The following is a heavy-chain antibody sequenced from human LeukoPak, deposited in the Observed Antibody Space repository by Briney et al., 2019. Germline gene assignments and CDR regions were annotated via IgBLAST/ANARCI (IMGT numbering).Heavy chain of an antibody. Sequence: SVKVSCKASGGTFSSYAVSWVRQAPGQGLEWKGGIIPIFGTANYAQKFQGRVTITTDESTSTAYMELSSLRSEDTAVYYCASSVTTVTPPYYFDYWGQGTLVTVSS. CDR2: IIPIFGTA. D-gene: IGHD4-11*01. CDR1: GGTFSSYA. V-gene: IGHV1-69*05. CDR3: ASSVTTVTPPYYFDY. J-gene: IGHJ4*02.